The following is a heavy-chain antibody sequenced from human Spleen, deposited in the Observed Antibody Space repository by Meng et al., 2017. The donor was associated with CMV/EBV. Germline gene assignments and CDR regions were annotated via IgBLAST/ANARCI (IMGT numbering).Heavy chain of an antibody. CDR1: GFTFSSYS. CDR2: ISSSSSYI. CDR3: ARDRARSAVGRY. D-gene: IGHD1-26*01. V-gene: IGHV3-21*01. J-gene: IGHJ4*02. Sequence: GESLKISCAASGFTFSSYSMNWVRQAPGKGLEWVSSISSSSSYIYYADSVKGRFTISRDNAKNSLYLQMNSLRAEDTAVYYCARDRARSAVGRYWGQGTLVTVSS.